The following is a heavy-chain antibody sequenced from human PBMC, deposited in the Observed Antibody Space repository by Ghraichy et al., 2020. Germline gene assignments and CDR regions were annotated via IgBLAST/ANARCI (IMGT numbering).Heavy chain of an antibody. CDR1: GGSVSSGSYY. CDR2: IYYSGST. Sequence: SEPLSLTCTVSGGSVSSGSYYWSWIRQPPGKGLEWIGYIYYSGSTNYNPSLKSRVTISVDTSKNQFSLKLTSVTAADTAVYYCAREPLGDDYGDYPSGSGYYYGMDVWGQGTTVTVSS. CDR3: AREPLGDDYGDYPSGSGYYYGMDV. V-gene: IGHV4-61*01. D-gene: IGHD4-17*01. J-gene: IGHJ6*02.